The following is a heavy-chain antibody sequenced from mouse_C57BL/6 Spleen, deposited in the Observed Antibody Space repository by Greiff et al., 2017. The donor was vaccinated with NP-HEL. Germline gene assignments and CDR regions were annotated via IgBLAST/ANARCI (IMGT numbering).Heavy chain of an antibody. Sequence: VQLQQPGAELVKPGASVKLSCKASGYTFTSYWMHWVKQRPGQGLEWIGMIDPNSGSTNYNEKFKSKATLTVDKSSSTAYMKLRSLTSADSAVYYCARSRCYGSSYGFDYWGQGTTLTVSS. D-gene: IGHD1-1*01. CDR1: GYTFTSYW. J-gene: IGHJ2*01. V-gene: IGHV1-64*01. CDR3: ARSRCYGSSYGFDY. CDR2: IDPNSGST.